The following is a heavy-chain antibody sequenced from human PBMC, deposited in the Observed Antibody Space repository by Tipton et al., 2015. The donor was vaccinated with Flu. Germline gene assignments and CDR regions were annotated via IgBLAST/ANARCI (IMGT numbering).Heavy chain of an antibody. J-gene: IGHJ4*02. D-gene: IGHD1-14*01. CDR1: GDSISSDGHY. Sequence: TLSLTCTVSGDSISSDGHYWTWIRQHRGKGLEWIGYILHSGSTYYNPSLKSRVSISLDMSKNQFSLKLNSVTAADTAVYFCAREALPRYLDYWGQGTLVTVSS. V-gene: IGHV4-31*03. CDR3: AREALPRYLDY. CDR2: ILHSGST.